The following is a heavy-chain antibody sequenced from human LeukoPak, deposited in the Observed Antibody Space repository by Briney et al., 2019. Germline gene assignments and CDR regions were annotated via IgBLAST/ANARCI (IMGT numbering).Heavy chain of an antibody. V-gene: IGHV3-21*01. Sequence: GGSLRLSCAASGFTFSSYSMNWVRQVPGKGLEWASSISSSSSYIYYADSVKGRFTISRDNAKNSLYLQMNSLRAEDTAVYYCARVPIAAAETGHWGQGTLVTVSS. CDR3: ARVPIAAAETGH. D-gene: IGHD6-13*01. CDR2: ISSSSSYI. J-gene: IGHJ4*02. CDR1: GFTFSSYS.